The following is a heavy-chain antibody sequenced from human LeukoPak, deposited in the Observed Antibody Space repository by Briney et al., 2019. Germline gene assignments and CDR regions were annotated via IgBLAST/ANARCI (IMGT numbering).Heavy chain of an antibody. CDR1: GFTFSSYG. CDR2: IWYDGSNK. J-gene: IGHJ3*02. V-gene: IGHV3-33*01. CDR3: ARDQDRLPSVAFDI. D-gene: IGHD2-15*01. Sequence: GGSLRLSCAASGFTFSSYGMHWVRQAPGKGVEWVAVIWYDGSNKYYADSVKGRFTISRDNSKNTLYLQMNSLRAEDTAVYYCARDQDRLPSVAFDIWGQGTMVTVSS.